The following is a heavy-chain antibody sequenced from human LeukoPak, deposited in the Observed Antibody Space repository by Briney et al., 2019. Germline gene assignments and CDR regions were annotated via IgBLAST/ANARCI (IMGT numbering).Heavy chain of an antibody. CDR1: GFTFSSYG. Sequence: GGSLRLSCAASGFTFSSYGMSWVRQAPGKGLEWVSAISGSGGSTYYADSVKGRFTISRDNSKNTLYLQMNSLRAEDTAVYYCAKDKGTMVRGNYYYMDVWGKGTTVTISS. V-gene: IGHV3-23*01. J-gene: IGHJ6*03. CDR2: ISGSGGST. D-gene: IGHD3-10*01. CDR3: AKDKGTMVRGNYYYMDV.